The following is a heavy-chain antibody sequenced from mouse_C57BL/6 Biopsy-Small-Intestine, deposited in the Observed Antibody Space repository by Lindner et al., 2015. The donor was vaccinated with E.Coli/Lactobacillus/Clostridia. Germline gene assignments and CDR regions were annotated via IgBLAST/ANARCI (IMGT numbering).Heavy chain of an antibody. CDR1: GYTFTSYG. Sequence: VQLQESGAELARPGASVKLSCKASGYTFTSYGISWVKQRTGQGLEWIGEIYPRSGNTYYNEKFKGKATLTADKSSSTAYMELRSLTSEDSAVYFCARDYYGSSIYYAMDYWGQGTSVTVSS. J-gene: IGHJ4*01. CDR2: IYPRSGNT. CDR3: ARDYYGSSIYYAMDY. V-gene: IGHV1-81*01. D-gene: IGHD1-1*01.